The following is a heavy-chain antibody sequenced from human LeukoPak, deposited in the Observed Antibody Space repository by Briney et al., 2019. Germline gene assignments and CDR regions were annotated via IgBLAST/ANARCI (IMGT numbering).Heavy chain of an antibody. J-gene: IGHJ3*02. CDR2: IRHDGSIK. D-gene: IGHD3-3*01. CDR1: GFTFSNYA. V-gene: IGHV3-30*02. Sequence: GGSLRLSCAASGFTFSNYAMNWVRRAPGKGLEWVAFIRHDGSIKYYADSVKGRFTISRDNSKNTLYLQMNSLRPEDTAVYSCAKLPFWSGYNDAFDIWGQGTMVTVSS. CDR3: AKLPFWSGYNDAFDI.